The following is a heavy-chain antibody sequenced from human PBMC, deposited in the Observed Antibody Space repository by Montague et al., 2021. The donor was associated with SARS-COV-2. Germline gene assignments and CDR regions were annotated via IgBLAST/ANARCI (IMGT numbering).Heavy chain of an antibody. CDR2: ISYDGSNK. D-gene: IGHD4-23*01. Sequence: SLRLSCAASGFTFTNYAMHWVRQAPGKGLEWVAVISYDGSNKYYVDSVXGRFTISRDNSKNTLYLQMNSLRAEDTAVYYCASSEGLTVVTGYYYGMDVWGQGTTVTVAS. CDR1: GFTFTNYA. CDR3: ASSEGLTVVTGYYYGMDV. J-gene: IGHJ6*02. V-gene: IGHV3-30*04.